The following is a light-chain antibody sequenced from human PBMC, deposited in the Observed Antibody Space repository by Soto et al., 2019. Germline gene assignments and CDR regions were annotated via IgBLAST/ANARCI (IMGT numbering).Light chain of an antibody. Sequence: DIRVNNSPSSLSSSEGDRAPITCQARQDSSSYLNWYQHKPGKAYKILIYDASSLETGVPSRFSGSGSGTDFTLTISSLQPEDVARYYCQQCYSTPVTFGQGTRREI. CDR1: QDSSSY. CDR2: DAS. J-gene: IGKJ5*01. CDR3: QQCYSTPVT. V-gene: IGKV1-33*01.